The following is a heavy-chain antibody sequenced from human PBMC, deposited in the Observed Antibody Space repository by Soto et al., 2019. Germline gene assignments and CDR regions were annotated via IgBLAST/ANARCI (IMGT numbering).Heavy chain of an antibody. CDR1: GGSISGSSFY. J-gene: IGHJ3*02. CDR2: IYYSGTT. V-gene: IGHV4-39*01. CDR3: VRFYGNAFDI. D-gene: IGHD2-2*01. Sequence: PSETLSLTCIVSGGSISGSSFYWGWIRQPPGKGLSWIGNIYYSGTTDYNPSLKSRVTVSTDTSRNQLSLTLSSVTAADTAVYYCVRFYGNAFDIWGPGTLVTVSS.